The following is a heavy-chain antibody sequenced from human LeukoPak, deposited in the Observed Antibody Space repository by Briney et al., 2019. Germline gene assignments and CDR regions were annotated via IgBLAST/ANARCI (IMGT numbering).Heavy chain of an antibody. CDR1: VDSTSRSSYY. Sequence: PSETLSLTCTVSVDSTSRSSYYSGWIRHPPGKGLEWLGSIYYSGSTYYNPSLMSRVTISVATYKNQYSLKLSSLAAADTAVYYCARSNQLLGNFDYWGQGTLVTVSS. CDR2: IYYSGST. J-gene: IGHJ4*02. CDR3: ARSNQLLGNFDY. D-gene: IGHD2-2*01. V-gene: IGHV4-39*01.